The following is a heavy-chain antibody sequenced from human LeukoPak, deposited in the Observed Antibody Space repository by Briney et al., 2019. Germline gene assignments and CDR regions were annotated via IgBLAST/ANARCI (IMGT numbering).Heavy chain of an antibody. J-gene: IGHJ4*02. CDR2: IKSNTDGGTT. Sequence: GGSLRLSCAASGFTFSDAWMNWVRQAPGRGLEWVGRIKSNTDGGTTDYAAPVKGKFTISRDDSKNTLYLQMTGLRVEDTAVYYCTTLGLGGYWGQGILVTVSS. CDR3: TTLGLGGY. V-gene: IGHV3-15*01. D-gene: IGHD3-16*01. CDR1: GFTFSDAW.